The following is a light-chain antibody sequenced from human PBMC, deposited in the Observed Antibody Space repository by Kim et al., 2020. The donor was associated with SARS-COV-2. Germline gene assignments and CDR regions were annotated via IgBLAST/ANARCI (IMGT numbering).Light chain of an antibody. Sequence: GKTVTIYCTRSNGSIDDNYVQWYQQRPGGVPTTVIYEDDQRPSGVSDRFSGSIDNSSNSASLTISGLRTEDEADYYCQSYNRDNVLFGGGTQLTVL. J-gene: IGLJ2*01. CDR1: NGSIDDNY. V-gene: IGLV6-57*03. CDR2: EDD. CDR3: QSYNRDNVL.